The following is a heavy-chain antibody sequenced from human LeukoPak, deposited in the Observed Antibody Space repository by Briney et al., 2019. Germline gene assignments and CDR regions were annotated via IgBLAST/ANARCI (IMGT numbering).Heavy chain of an antibody. J-gene: IGHJ3*02. CDR1: GYTLTELS. D-gene: IGHD6-19*01. V-gene: IGHV1-24*01. Sequence: ASVKVSCKVSGYTLTELSMHWVRQAPGKGLEWMGGFDPEDGETIYAQKLQGRVTMTTDTSTSTAYMELRSLRSDDTAVYYCARPASSGWYDAFDIWGQGTMVTVSS. CDR2: FDPEDGET. CDR3: ARPASSGWYDAFDI.